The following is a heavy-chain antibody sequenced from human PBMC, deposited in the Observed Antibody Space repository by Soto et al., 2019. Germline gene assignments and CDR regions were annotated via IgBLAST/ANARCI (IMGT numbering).Heavy chain of an antibody. D-gene: IGHD5-12*01. CDR1: GFRFGDYA. V-gene: IGHV3-49*03. CDR2: IRSNSYGGTS. J-gene: IGHJ4*02. CDR3: AQSGMAIDY. Sequence: SCTTSGFRFGDYAMSWFRQAPGKGPEWIGVIRSNSYGGTSEYAPSVKGRFTLSRDDSANSVYLQMHSLKIEDTAVYYCAQSGMAIDYWGQGTLVTVSS.